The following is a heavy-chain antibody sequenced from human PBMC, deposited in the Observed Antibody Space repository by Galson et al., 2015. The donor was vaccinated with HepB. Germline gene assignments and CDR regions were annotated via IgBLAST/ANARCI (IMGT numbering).Heavy chain of an antibody. V-gene: IGHV3-7*03. J-gene: IGHJ6*02. CDR2: IKQDGSEK. CDR1: GFTFSSYW. Sequence: SLRLSCAASGFTFSSYWMSWVRQAPGKGLEWVANIKQDGSEKYYVDSVKGRFTISRDNAKNSLYLQMNSLRAEDTAVYYCARDLGTVTYYGMDVWGQGTTVTVSS. D-gene: IGHD4-17*01. CDR3: ARDLGTVTYYGMDV.